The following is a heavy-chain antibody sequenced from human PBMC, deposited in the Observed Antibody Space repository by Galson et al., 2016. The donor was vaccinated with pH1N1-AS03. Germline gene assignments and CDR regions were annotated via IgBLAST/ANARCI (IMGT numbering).Heavy chain of an antibody. CDR3: ARGSGGYGLDV. V-gene: IGHV4-39*07. D-gene: IGHD5-12*01. CDR1: GGSISSSSYY. J-gene: IGHJ6*02. Sequence: TLSLTCTVSGGSISSSSYYWGWIRQPPGKGLEWIGSIYYSGSTYYSPSLKSRVTISIDRSQNQFSLKLTSVTAADTAVYYCARGSGGYGLDVWGQGTTVTVSS. CDR2: IYYSGST.